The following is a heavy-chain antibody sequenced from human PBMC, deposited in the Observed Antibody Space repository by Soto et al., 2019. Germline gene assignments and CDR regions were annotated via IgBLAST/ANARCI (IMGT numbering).Heavy chain of an antibody. J-gene: IGHJ4*02. CDR3: ASYSNHGYFDY. Sequence: SETLSLTSTVSGGSISSYYWSWIRQPPGEGLEWIGCIYYTGNTNYNPSLKSRVTISVDTSKNHFSLNLSSVTAADTAVYYCASYSNHGYFDYWGQGALVTVSS. CDR2: IYYTGNT. CDR1: GGSISSYY. D-gene: IGHD4-4*01. V-gene: IGHV4-59*01.